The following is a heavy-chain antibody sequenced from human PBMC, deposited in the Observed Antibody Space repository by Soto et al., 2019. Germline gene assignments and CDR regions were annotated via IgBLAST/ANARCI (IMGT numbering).Heavy chain of an antibody. CDR3: ARDTSGSYLGGYYFDY. V-gene: IGHV4-59*01. CDR1: GGSISSYY. CDR2: IYYSGST. D-gene: IGHD1-26*01. J-gene: IGHJ4*02. Sequence: SETLSLTCTVSGGSISSYYWSWIRQPPGKGLEWIGCIYYSGSTNYNPSLKSRVTISVDTSKNQFSLKLSSVTAADTAVYYCARDTSGSYLGGYYFDYWGQGTLVTVSS.